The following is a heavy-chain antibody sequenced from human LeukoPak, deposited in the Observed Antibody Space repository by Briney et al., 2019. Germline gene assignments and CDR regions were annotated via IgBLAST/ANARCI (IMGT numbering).Heavy chain of an antibody. CDR1: GGSISDYY. J-gene: IGHJ6*03. CDR3: ATNHHYYYYMDV. Sequence: SETLSLTCSVSGGSISDYYWSWIRQPPGRGLEWIGYNGNTNYNPSLKSRVIISVDTSKNQLSLKLSSVTAADTAVYYCATNHHYYYYMDVWGKGTTVTVSS. V-gene: IGHV4-59*01. CDR2: NGNT.